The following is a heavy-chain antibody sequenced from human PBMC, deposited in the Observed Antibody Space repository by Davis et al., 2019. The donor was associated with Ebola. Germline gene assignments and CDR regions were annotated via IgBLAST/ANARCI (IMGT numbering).Heavy chain of an antibody. Sequence: PGGSLRLSCAASGFTFSSYSMNWVRQAPGKGLEWVSSISSSSSYIYYADSVKGRFTISRDNSKNTLYLQMNNLRAEDTAVYYCAKLGQLELLKVGWGQGTLVTVSS. CDR3: AKLGQLELLKVG. CDR1: GFTFSSYS. J-gene: IGHJ4*02. V-gene: IGHV3-21*04. D-gene: IGHD1-7*01. CDR2: ISSSSSYI.